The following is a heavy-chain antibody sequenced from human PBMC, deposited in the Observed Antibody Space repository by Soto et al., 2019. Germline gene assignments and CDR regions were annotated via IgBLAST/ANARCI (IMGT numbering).Heavy chain of an antibody. J-gene: IGHJ6*02. V-gene: IGHV4-59*01. CDR1: GVSITSYF. CDR3: ARTFPQWSDYYYGMDV. Sequence: PSETLSLTCTVSGVSITSYFWSWIRQTPGKGLDWIGSISFSGATYSNPSLKGRAALSVDTSENHLSLTLNSVTSADTAVYYCARTFPQWSDYYYGMDVWGQGTTVTVSS. CDR2: ISFSGAT. D-gene: IGHD2-8*01.